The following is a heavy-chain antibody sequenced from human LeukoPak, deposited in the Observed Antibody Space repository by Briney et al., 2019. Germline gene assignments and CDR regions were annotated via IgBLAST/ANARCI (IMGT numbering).Heavy chain of an antibody. J-gene: IGHJ6*02. CDR2: IYDSGST. D-gene: IGHD2-15*01. V-gene: IGHV4-31*03. CDR3: ARDTPPDV. CDR1: GGSIGGGDYY. Sequence: SETLSLTCSVSGGSIGGGDYYWNWIRQHPEKGLEWIGYIYDSGSTNYNPSLKSRVTISVDTSKNQFSLKLSSVTAADTAVYYCARDTPPDVWGQGTTVTVSS.